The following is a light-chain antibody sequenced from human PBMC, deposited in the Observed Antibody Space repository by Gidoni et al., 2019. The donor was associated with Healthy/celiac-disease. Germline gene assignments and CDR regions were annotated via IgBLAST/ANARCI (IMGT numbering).Light chain of an antibody. CDR1: QSVSSSY. CDR2: GAS. V-gene: IGKV3-20*01. J-gene: IGKJ4*01. Sequence: DIVLTQSPGTLSLSPGERATLSCRASQSVSSSYLAWYQQKPGQDPRLLIYGASSRATGIPDRFSGSGAGTDFTLTISRLEPEEFAVYYCQQYGSSPALTFGGXTKVEIK. CDR3: QQYGSSPALT.